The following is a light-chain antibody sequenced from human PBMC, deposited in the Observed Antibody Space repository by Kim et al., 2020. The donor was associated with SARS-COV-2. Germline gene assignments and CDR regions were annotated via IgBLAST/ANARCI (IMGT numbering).Light chain of an antibody. V-gene: IGKV4-1*01. CDR1: QSALYSSNNKSY. Sequence: DIAMTQSPDSLAVSLGERATINCKSSQSALYSSNNKSYLAWYQRKPGQPPKLLIYWASTRESGVPDRFSGSGSGTDFTLTISSLQAEDVAVYYCQQYYSTPLTFGGGTKVDIK. CDR2: WAS. J-gene: IGKJ4*01. CDR3: QQYYSTPLT.